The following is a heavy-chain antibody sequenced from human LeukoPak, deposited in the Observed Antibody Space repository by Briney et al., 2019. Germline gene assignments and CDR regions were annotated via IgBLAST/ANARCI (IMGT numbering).Heavy chain of an antibody. CDR1: GFDFSGYT. J-gene: IGHJ6*03. CDR2: ITSSSGDI. V-gene: IGHV3-21*01. CDR3: TRVNGDFVDAYYYFYMDA. D-gene: IGHD4-17*01. Sequence: GGSLRLSCAASGFDFSGYTMTWVRQAPGRGLEWVSAITSSSGDIYYADSGKGRFTISRDNAKKSLFMEMNSLRAEDTAVYYCTRVNGDFVDAYYYFYMDAWGKGTTVTVSS.